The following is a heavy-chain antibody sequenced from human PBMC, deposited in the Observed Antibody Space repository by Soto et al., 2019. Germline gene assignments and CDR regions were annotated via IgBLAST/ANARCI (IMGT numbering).Heavy chain of an antibody. CDR1: GYTFTSYD. CDR3: ARGHSSSWYGGYYYYYGMDV. Sequence: QVQLVQSGAEVKKPGASVKVSCKASGYTFTSYDINWVRQATGQGLEWMGWMNPNSGNTGYAQKCQGRVTMTRNTSISTAYMELSSLRSEDTAVYYCARGHSSSWYGGYYYYYGMDVWGQGTTVTVSS. D-gene: IGHD6-13*01. J-gene: IGHJ6*02. V-gene: IGHV1-8*01. CDR2: MNPNSGNT.